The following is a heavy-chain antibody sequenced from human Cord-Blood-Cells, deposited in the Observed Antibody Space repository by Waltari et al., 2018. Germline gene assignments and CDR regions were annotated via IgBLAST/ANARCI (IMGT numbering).Heavy chain of an antibody. V-gene: IGHV1-69*01. D-gene: IGHD2-21*02. J-gene: IGHJ6*02. Sequence: QVQLVQSGAEVKKPGSSVKVSCTASGGTFSSYAISWVRQAPGQGLEWMGGIIPIFGTANYAQKFQGRVTITADESTSTAYMELSSLRSEDTAVYYCARECGGDCYYYYYGMDVWGQGTTVTVSS. CDR1: GGTFSSYA. CDR2: IIPIFGTA. CDR3: ARECGGDCYYYYYGMDV.